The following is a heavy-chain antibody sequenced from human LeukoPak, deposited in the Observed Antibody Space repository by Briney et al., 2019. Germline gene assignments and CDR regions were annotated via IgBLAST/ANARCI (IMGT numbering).Heavy chain of an antibody. V-gene: IGHV1-2*02. CDR2: INPNSGGT. CDR1: GYTFTGYY. CDR3: ARAAEGGDYDFWSGYCAWFDP. D-gene: IGHD3-3*01. Sequence: ASVKVSCKASGYTFTGYYMHWVRQAPGQGLEWMGWINPNSGGTNYAQKFQGRVTMTRDTSISTAYMELSRLRSDDTAVYYCARAAEGGDYDFWSGYCAWFDPWGQGTLVTVSS. J-gene: IGHJ5*02.